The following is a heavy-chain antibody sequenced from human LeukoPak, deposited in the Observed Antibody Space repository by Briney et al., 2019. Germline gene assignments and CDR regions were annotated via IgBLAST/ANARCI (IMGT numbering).Heavy chain of an antibody. J-gene: IGHJ2*01. CDR2: VYHSGST. Sequence: SGTLSLTCDVSGGSISSSNWWSWVRQPPGKGLEWIGEVYHSGSTNYNPSLKSRLTISVDKSKNQFSLNLYSVTAADTAVYYCARDRRRDYDSSGYDEWYFDLWGRGTLVTVSS. V-gene: IGHV4-4*02. CDR3: ARDRRRDYDSSGYDEWYFDL. D-gene: IGHD3-22*01. CDR1: GGSISSSNW.